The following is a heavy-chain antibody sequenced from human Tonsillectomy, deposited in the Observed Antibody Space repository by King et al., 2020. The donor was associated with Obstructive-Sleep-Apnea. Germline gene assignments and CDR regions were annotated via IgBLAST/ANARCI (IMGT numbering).Heavy chain of an antibody. CDR2: MFTSGST. J-gene: IGHJ6*02. CDR3: ARDVPYDWLVPYYYYGMDV. CDR1: GGSISSYS. Sequence: VQLQESGPGLVKPSETLSLTCTVSGGSISSYSWAWIRRPAGEGLEWIGRMFTSGSTNCNPSLKSRVTRSVDTSKNQFSLQLSSLTAADTAVYYCARDVPYDWLVPYYYYGMDVWGQGTTVTVSS. D-gene: IGHD3-9*01. V-gene: IGHV4-4*07.